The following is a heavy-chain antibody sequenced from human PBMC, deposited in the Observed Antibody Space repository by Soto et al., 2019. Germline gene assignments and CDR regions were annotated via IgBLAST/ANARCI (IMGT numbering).Heavy chain of an antibody. D-gene: IGHD6-6*01. V-gene: IGHV1-24*01. Sequence: ASVKVSCKVSGYTLTELSMHWVRQAPGKGNEWMGGFDPEDGETIYAQKFQGRVTMNEDTSTDTAYMELSSLRSEYTAVYYCAPHTIAARSTGAFDIWGQGTMVTVSS. CDR3: APHTIAARSTGAFDI. CDR1: GYTLTELS. J-gene: IGHJ3*02. CDR2: FDPEDGET.